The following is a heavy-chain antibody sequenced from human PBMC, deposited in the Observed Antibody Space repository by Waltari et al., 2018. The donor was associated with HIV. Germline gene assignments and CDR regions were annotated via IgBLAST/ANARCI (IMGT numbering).Heavy chain of an antibody. V-gene: IGHV4-31*03. CDR3: VRGVYCGGACYSGADY. CDR1: GGSLSSGMYY. CDR2: IQLNGNT. D-gene: IGHD2-21*02. J-gene: IGHJ4*02. Sequence: QVQLQESGPGLVKPSQTLSLTCTVSGGSLSSGMYYWTWIRQRPGMGLEGIGYIQLNGNTFYNPSLRSRIVMLLDTSKNQFSLKLTSVTVADTAVYYCVRGVYCGGACYSGADYWGQGTLVTVSS.